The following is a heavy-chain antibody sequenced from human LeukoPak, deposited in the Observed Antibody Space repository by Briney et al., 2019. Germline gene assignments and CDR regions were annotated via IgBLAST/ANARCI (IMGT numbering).Heavy chain of an antibody. Sequence: SETLSLTCTVSGGSFSTYYWTCIRQPPGEGLEWIGHIYYSGSTDSNPSLTSRVTISVDTSRNQFSLKLNSVTAADTAVYYCARGWYSSGRRFDYWGQGTLVTVSS. CDR2: IYYSGST. D-gene: IGHD6-19*01. CDR1: GGSFSTYY. CDR3: ARGWYSSGRRFDY. J-gene: IGHJ4*02. V-gene: IGHV4-59*01.